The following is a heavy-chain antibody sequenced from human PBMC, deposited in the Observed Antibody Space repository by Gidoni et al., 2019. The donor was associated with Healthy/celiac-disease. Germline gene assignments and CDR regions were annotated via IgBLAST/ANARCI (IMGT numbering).Heavy chain of an antibody. Sequence: RFTISRDDSKNTAYLQMNSLKTEDPAVYYCTRRGGGTPKDFDYWGQGTLVTVSS. J-gene: IGHJ4*02. D-gene: IGHD3-16*01. V-gene: IGHV3-73*01. CDR3: TRRGGGTPKDFDY.